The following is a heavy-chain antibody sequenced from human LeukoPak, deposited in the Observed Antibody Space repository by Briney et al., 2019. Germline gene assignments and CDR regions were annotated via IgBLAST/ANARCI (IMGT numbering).Heavy chain of an antibody. CDR3: ARVQQWELLRWDYYYGMDV. J-gene: IGHJ6*02. Sequence: ASVKVSCKASGGTFISYAISWVGQAPGQGLEWMGRIIPILGIANYAQKFQGRVTIPPDKSTSTAYMELSSLRSEDTAVYYCARVQQWELLRWDYYYGMDVWGQGTTVTVSS. D-gene: IGHD1-26*01. CDR2: IIPILGIA. V-gene: IGHV1-69*04. CDR1: GGTFISYA.